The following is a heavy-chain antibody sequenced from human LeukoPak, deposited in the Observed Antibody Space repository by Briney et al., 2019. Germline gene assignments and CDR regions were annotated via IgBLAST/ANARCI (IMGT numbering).Heavy chain of an antibody. Sequence: PGRSLRLSCAASGFTFDDYAMHWVRQAPGKGLEWVSGISRNSGSIGYADSVKGRFTISRDNAKNSLYLQMNSLRAEDTALYYCAKGPWIRVGSYFDYWGQGTLVTVSS. CDR2: ISRNSGSI. CDR1: GFTFDDYA. CDR3: AKGPWIRVGSYFDY. V-gene: IGHV3-9*01. J-gene: IGHJ4*02. D-gene: IGHD5-12*01.